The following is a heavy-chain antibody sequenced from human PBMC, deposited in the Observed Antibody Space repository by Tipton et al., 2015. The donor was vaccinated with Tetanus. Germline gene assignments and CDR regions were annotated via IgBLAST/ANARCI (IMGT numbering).Heavy chain of an antibody. CDR3: AGNYDSPGWCGP. Sequence: TLSLTCAVYGGSFSGYYWSWIRQPPGKGLEWIGEINHSGSTNYNPSFKSRVTISVDTSKNHFSLKLSSVTAADTAVYHCAGNYDSPGWCGPWGQGTLVTVSS. CDR1: GGSFSGYY. D-gene: IGHD3-3*01. V-gene: IGHV4-34*01. CDR2: INHSGST. J-gene: IGHJ5*02.